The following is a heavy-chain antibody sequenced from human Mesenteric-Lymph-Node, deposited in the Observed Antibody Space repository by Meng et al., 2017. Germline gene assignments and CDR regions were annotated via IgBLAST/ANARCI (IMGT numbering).Heavy chain of an antibody. CDR2: ISWNSGSI. CDR3: VRSQGVPVGPDY. Sequence: SLKISCAASGFTFDDYAMHWVRQAPGKGLEWVSGISWNSGSIGYADSVKGRFTISRDNAKNTLYLQMNSLRADDTAVYYCVRSQGVPVGPDYWGQGTLVTVSS. CDR1: GFTFDDYA. J-gene: IGHJ4*02. V-gene: IGHV3-9*01. D-gene: IGHD1-26*01.